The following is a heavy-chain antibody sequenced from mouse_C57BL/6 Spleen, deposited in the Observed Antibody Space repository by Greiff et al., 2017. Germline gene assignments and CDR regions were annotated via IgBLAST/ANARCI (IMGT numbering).Heavy chain of an antibody. Sequence: EVMLVESGAGLVKPGGSLKLSCAASGFTFSSYAMSWVRQTPEKRLEWVADISSGGDYIYYADTVKGRFTISRDNARTTLYLQMSSLKSEDTAMYYCTREAYYSNLDYWGQGTTLTVSS. CDR2: ISSGGDYI. J-gene: IGHJ2*01. CDR3: TREAYYSNLDY. D-gene: IGHD2-5*01. CDR1: GFTFSSYA. V-gene: IGHV5-9-1*02.